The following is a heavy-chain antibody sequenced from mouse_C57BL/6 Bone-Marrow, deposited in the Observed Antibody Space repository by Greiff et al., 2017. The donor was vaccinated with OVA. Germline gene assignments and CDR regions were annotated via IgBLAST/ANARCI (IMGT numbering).Heavy chain of an antibody. J-gene: IGHJ2*01. CDR2: INPYNGGT. V-gene: IGHV1-19*01. CDR1: GYTFTDHY. Sequence: EVQLQQSGPVLVKPGASVKMSCKASGYTFTDHYMNWVKQSHGKSLEWIGVINPYNGGTSYNQKFKGKATLTVDKSSSTAYMELNSLTSEDSAVYYCARTSYGSSVDYWGQGTTLTVSS. CDR3: ARTSYGSSVDY. D-gene: IGHD1-1*01.